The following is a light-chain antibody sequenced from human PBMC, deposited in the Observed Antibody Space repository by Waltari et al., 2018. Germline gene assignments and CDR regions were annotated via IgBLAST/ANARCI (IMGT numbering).Light chain of an antibody. V-gene: IGKV4-1*01. Sequence: DIVMTQSPDSLAVSLGERATINCKSSLSVFWSSKNKNCLAWYQQKPRQPPKLLISWASTRESGVPDRFSGSGSGTDFTLTISSLQAEDVAVYYCQQYCDTPRTFGQGTKVEIK. CDR1: LSVFWSSKNKNC. CDR2: WAS. J-gene: IGKJ1*01. CDR3: QQYCDTPRT.